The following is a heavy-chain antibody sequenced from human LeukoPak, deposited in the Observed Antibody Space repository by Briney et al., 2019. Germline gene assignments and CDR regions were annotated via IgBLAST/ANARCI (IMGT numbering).Heavy chain of an antibody. CDR3: AKDTSSSCHDY. Sequence: GGSLRLSCAASGFTFSSYAMSWVRQAPGKGLEWVSAISGSGGSTYYADSVKGRSTISRDNSKNMLSLQMNSLRAEDTAVYYCAKDTSSSCHDYWGQGTLVTVSS. CDR2: ISGSGGST. V-gene: IGHV3-23*01. CDR1: GFTFSSYA. J-gene: IGHJ4*02. D-gene: IGHD2-2*01.